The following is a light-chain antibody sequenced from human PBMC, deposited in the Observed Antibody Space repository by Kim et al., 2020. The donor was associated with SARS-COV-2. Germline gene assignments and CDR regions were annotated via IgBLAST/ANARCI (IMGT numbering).Light chain of an antibody. CDR3: QAWDSGTWV. CDR1: KLGDKY. J-gene: IGLJ3*02. Sequence: YELTQPPSVSVSPGQTASITCSADKLGDKYVCWYQQRPGQSPVLVISQDSKRPSGIPERFSGSNSGNTATLTISETQAMDEADYYCQAWDSGTWVFGGGTQLTVL. V-gene: IGLV3-1*01. CDR2: QDS.